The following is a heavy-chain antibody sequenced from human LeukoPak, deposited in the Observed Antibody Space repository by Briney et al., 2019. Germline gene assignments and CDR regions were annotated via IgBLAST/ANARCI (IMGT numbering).Heavy chain of an antibody. CDR2: ISAGSSVI. D-gene: IGHD3-9*01. V-gene: IGHV3-48*03. CDR3: ASLTQTATSEDY. CDR1: GFTFTTYE. Sequence: PGGSLRPSCVASGFTFTTYEMNWVRQAPGKGLEWVAYISAGSSVIYYADSVKGRFTISRDNAKNSLYLQMGSLRADDTAVYYCASLTQTATSEDYWGQGTLVSVSP. J-gene: IGHJ4*02.